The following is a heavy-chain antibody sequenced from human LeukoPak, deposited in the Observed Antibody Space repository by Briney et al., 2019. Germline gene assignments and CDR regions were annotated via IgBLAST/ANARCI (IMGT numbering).Heavy chain of an antibody. CDR1: GFTFSSYA. CDR3: ARASGGYYDSSGSFDY. V-gene: IGHV3-23*01. CDR2: ISGSGGST. J-gene: IGHJ4*02. D-gene: IGHD3-22*01. Sequence: GGSLRLSCAASGFTFSSYAMSWVRQAPGKGLEWVSAISGSGGSTYYADSVKGRITISRDNSKNMLYLQMNSLRAEDTAVYHCARASGGYYDSSGSFDYWGQGTLVTVSS.